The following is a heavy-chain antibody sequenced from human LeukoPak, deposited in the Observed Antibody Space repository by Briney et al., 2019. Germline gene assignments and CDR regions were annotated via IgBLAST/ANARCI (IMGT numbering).Heavy chain of an antibody. D-gene: IGHD2-2*01. CDR1: GFTFSSYG. V-gene: IGHV3-30*02. Sequence: HPGGSLRLSCAASGFTFSSYGMHWVRQAPGKGLEWEAFIRYDGSNKYYADSVKGRFTISRDNSKNTLYLQMNSLRAEDTAVYYCATMGVVVPAAREYYFDYWGQGTLVTVSS. CDR3: ATMGVVVPAAREYYFDY. J-gene: IGHJ4*02. CDR2: IRYDGSNK.